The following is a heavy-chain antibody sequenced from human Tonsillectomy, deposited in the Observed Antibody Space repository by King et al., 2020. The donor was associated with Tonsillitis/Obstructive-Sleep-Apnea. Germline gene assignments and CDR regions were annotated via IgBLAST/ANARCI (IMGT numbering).Heavy chain of an antibody. CDR3: VNTMVRGVIIGD. J-gene: IGHJ4*02. D-gene: IGHD3-10*01. CDR2: IYYSGST. CDR1: GGSISSSSYY. Sequence: LQLQESGPGLVKPSETLSLTCTVSGGSISSSSYYWGWIRQPPGKGLEWIGSIYYSGSTYYNPSLKSRVTISVDTSKNQFSLKLSSVTAADTAVSYCVNTMVRGVIIGDWGQGTLVTVSS. V-gene: IGHV4-39*01.